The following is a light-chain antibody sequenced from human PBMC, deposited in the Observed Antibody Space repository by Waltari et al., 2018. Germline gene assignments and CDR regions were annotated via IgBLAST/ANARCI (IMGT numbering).Light chain of an antibody. J-gene: IGLJ3*02. CDR2: VNSDGSH. CDR1: SGHSTNV. V-gene: IGLV4-69*01. CDR3: QTGGHGTWV. Sequence: QLVLTQSPSAPASLGASVKPTCTLSSGHSTNVIAWLQKRPERGPRYLMKVNSDGSHNKGDEIPDRFSGSSSGAEHYLTISSLQSEDEADYYCQTGGHGTWVFGGGTKLTVL.